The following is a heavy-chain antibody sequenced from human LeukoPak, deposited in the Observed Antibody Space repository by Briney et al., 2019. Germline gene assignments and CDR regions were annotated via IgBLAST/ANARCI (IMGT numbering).Heavy chain of an antibody. CDR1: GYTFTSYG. J-gene: IGHJ4*02. D-gene: IGHD6-19*01. V-gene: IGHV1-18*01. Sequence: ASVKVSCKASGYTFTSYGISWVRQAPGQGLEWMGWISAYNGNTNYAQKPQGRVTMTTDTSTSTAYMELRSLRAEDTAVYYCARPYAAAGTGDYFDYWGQGTLVTVSS. CDR2: ISAYNGNT. CDR3: ARPYAAAGTGDYFDY.